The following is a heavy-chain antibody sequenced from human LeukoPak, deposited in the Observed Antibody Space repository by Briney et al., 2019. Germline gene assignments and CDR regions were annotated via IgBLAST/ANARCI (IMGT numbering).Heavy chain of an antibody. CDR3: ARDPYGTGAFDY. CDR2: VYTGGST. CDR1: GFTFSSNY. D-gene: IGHD1-1*01. J-gene: IGHJ4*02. V-gene: IGHV3-66*01. Sequence: GGSLRLSCAASGFTFSSNYMNWVRQAPGKGLEWVSVVYTGGSTYYADSVKGRFTISRDKPKNTVYLQVNSLRAEDTAVYYCARDPYGTGAFDYWGQGTQVTVSS.